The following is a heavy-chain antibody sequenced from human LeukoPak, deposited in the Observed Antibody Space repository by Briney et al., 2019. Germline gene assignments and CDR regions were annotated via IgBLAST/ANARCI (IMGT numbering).Heavy chain of an antibody. D-gene: IGHD4-11*01. CDR3: ARATDVGAFDI. V-gene: IGHV3-48*04. CDR1: GFTFSSYS. Sequence: GGSLRLSCAASGFTFSSYSMNWVRQAQGKGLEWVSYISSSSSTIYYADSVKGRFTISRDNAKNSLYLQMNSLRAEDTAVYYCARATDVGAFDIWGQGTMVTVSS. J-gene: IGHJ3*02. CDR2: ISSSSSTI.